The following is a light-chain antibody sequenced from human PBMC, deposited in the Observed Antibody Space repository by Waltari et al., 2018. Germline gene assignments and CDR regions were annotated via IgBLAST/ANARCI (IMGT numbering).Light chain of an antibody. CDR1: QSISSW. CDR3: HQYNTYST. V-gene: IGKV1-5*03. Sequence: DIQMTQSPSTLSASVGERVIITCRASQSISSWLAWYQQKPGKAPELLIYQASSLKSGVPSRFSGSGSGTEFTLTISSLQPDDFATYFCHQYNTYSTFGQGTKVEIK. J-gene: IGKJ1*01. CDR2: QAS.